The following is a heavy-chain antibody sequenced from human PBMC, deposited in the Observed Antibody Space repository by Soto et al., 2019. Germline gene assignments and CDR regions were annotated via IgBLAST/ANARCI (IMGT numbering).Heavy chain of an antibody. Sequence: PSETLCVTCIFSVGSISIYYRTWIGQPPGKGLDWIGYIYSSGSTNYNPSLKSRVTISVDTSKNELSLKLTPVTAADTAVYYCARFSGWYSAFDYWGQGTTVTVSS. D-gene: IGHD6-19*01. CDR1: VGSISIYY. CDR2: IYSSGST. CDR3: ARFSGWYSAFDY. J-gene: IGHJ4*02. V-gene: IGHV4-59*01.